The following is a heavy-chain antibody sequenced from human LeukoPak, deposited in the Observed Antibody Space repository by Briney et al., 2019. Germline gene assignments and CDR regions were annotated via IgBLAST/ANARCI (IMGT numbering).Heavy chain of an antibody. CDR1: GYTFTSYG. V-gene: IGHV1-18*01. CDR3: ARGSGDGYNNPPLYYYYYMDV. D-gene: IGHD5-24*01. Sequence: ASVKVSCKASGYTFTSYGISWVRQAPGQGLEWMGWISAYNGNTNYAQKLQSRVTMTTDTSTSTAYMELRSLRSDDTAVYYCARGSGDGYNNPPLYYYYYMDVWGKGTTVTVSS. CDR2: ISAYNGNT. J-gene: IGHJ6*03.